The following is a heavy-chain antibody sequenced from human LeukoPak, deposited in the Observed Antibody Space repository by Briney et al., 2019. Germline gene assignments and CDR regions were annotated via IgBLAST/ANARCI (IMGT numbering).Heavy chain of an antibody. CDR3: ARTYYDSSGYQVFDY. V-gene: IGHV1-69*05. CDR2: IIPIFGTA. Sequence: SVKVSCKASGGTFSSYAISWVRQAPGQGLELMGGIIPIFGTANYAQKFQGRVTITTDESTSTAYMELSSLRSEDTAVYYCARTYYDSSGYQVFDYWGQGTLVTVSS. D-gene: IGHD3-22*01. CDR1: GGTFSSYA. J-gene: IGHJ4*02.